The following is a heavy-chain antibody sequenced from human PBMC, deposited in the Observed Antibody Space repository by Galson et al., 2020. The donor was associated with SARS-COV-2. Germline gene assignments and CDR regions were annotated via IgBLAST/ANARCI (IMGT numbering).Heavy chain of an antibody. Sequence: SDTLSLTCIVSGGSISSTSYYWAWIRQPPGKGLEWFGSINHSGRTNYNPSVKSRVTISVDTSSNQFSLKMSTVTAADTAVYYCASSWAADWYFDLGGRGTLVTVSS. D-gene: IGHD6-25*01. CDR3: ASSWAADWYFDL. J-gene: IGHJ2*01. CDR1: GGSISSTSYY. V-gene: IGHV4-39*07. CDR2: INHSGRT.